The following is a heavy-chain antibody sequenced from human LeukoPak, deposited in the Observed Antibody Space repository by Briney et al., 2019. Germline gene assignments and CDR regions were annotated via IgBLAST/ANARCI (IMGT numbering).Heavy chain of an antibody. D-gene: IGHD5-18*01. J-gene: IGHJ4*02. CDR3: AKLLTGGYNSGQNDY. V-gene: IGHV3-30*02. CDR1: GFTFSSYG. CDR2: IRYDGNNK. Sequence: GGSLRLSCAASGFTFSSYGMHWVRQAPGKGLEWVAFIRYDGNNKYYADSVRGRFTISRDNSKNTLYLQMNSLRAEDTAVYYCAKLLTGGYNSGQNDYWGQGILVTVSS.